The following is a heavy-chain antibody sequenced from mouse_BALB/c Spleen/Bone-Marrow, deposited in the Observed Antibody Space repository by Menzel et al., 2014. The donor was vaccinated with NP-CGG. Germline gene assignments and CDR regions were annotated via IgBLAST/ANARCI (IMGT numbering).Heavy chain of an antibody. D-gene: IGHD2-4*01. V-gene: IGHV5-15*02. CDR2: ISNLAYSI. J-gene: IGHJ3*01. CDR3: ARDHDYEGSAY. CDR1: GFTFSDYG. Sequence: EVQLQQSGGGLVQPGGSRKLSCAASGFTFSDYGMAWVRQAPGKGPEWVAFISNLAYSIYYADTVTGRFTISRENAKNTLYLEISSLRSEDTAMYYCARDHDYEGSAYWGQGTLVTVSA.